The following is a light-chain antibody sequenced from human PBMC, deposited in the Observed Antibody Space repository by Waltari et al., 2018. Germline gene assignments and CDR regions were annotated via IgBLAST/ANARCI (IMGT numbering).Light chain of an antibody. Sequence: DIVMTQSPDSLAVSLGERATSNCKSRQSIFDSSNNKSYLAWYQQKPGQPPKLLFYWASTRESGVPDRFSGSGSGTDFTLTINSLQAEDVAVYYCHQYYGAPLSFGGGTKVEIK. CDR2: WAS. V-gene: IGKV4-1*01. CDR3: HQYYGAPLS. J-gene: IGKJ4*02. CDR1: QSIFDSSNNKSY.